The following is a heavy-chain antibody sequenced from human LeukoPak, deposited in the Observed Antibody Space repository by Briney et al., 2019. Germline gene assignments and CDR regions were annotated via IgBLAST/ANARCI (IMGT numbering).Heavy chain of an antibody. CDR2: INPHSGGS. V-gene: IGHV1-2*02. Sequence: GASVKVSCKASGYTLIDYYMHWVRQAPGQGREGMGWINPHSGGSNYAQKFQGRATMNRDTDINKADMEVSRLRSGETDVYYCARISRDYPGKSSFDIWGQGTLVTVSS. CDR3: ARISRDYPGKSSFDI. D-gene: IGHD4/OR15-4a*01. CDR1: GYTLIDYY. J-gene: IGHJ3*02.